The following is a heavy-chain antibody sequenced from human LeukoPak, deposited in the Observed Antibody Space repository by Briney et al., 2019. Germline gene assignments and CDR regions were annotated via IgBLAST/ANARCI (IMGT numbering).Heavy chain of an antibody. D-gene: IGHD1-1*01. CDR1: GFTFSTYG. V-gene: IGHV3-33*01. CDR2: IWNDGTNK. J-gene: IGHJ4*02. CDR3: ARDGELEVFDY. Sequence: GGSLRLSWAASGFTFSTYGMHWVRQAPGKGLEWVAFIWNDGTNKYYAVSVKVRFTISRDNSKNTPYLQMNSLRAEDTAVYYCARDGELEVFDYWGQGTLVTVSS.